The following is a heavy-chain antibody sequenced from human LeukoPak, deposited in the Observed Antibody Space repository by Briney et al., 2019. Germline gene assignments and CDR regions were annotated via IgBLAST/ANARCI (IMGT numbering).Heavy chain of an antibody. J-gene: IGHJ4*02. V-gene: IGHV3-21*01. Sequence: GRSLRLSCAASGFTFSSLAMHWVRQAPGKGLEWVSSSGTRSGTKYYADSVMGRFTISRDSAMNSVSLQINSLRAEDTAVYYCLLQMTYGELSDPDFRGQGTLVTVSS. D-gene: IGHD3-16*02. CDR1: GFTFSSLA. CDR3: LLQMTYGELSDPDF. CDR2: SGTRSGTK.